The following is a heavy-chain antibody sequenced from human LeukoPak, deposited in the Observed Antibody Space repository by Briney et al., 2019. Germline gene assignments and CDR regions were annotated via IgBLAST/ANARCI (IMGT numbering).Heavy chain of an antibody. CDR1: GFTFSSYA. Sequence: QPGGSLRLSCAASGFTFSSYAMSWVRQAPGKGLEWVSAISGSGGSTYYADSVKGRFTISRDNSKNTLYLQMNSLRAEDTAVYYCAKSKGVVITGNIFVWGQGTLVTVSS. D-gene: IGHD3-22*01. J-gene: IGHJ4*02. V-gene: IGHV3-23*01. CDR2: ISGSGGST. CDR3: AKSKGVVITGNIFV.